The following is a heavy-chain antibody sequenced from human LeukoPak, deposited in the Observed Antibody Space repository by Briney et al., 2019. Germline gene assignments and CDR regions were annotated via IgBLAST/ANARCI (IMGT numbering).Heavy chain of an antibody. Sequence: ASLKVSCKASGYTFTSQGITWVRQAPGQGLEWMGWISVYNGNTNYSQKLQGRVTMTTDTSTRTVYMELRSLRSDDTAVYYCARDPSLGLYTGGMEAFDIWGQGTVVTVSS. CDR1: GYTFTSQG. J-gene: IGHJ3*02. D-gene: IGHD3-16*01. CDR3: ARDPSLGLYTGGMEAFDI. CDR2: ISVYNGNT. V-gene: IGHV1-18*01.